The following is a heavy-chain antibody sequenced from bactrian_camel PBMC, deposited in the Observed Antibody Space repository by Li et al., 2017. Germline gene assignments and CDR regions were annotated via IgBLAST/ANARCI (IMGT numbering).Heavy chain of an antibody. CDR2: IDSDGSI. J-gene: IGHJ6*01. D-gene: IGHD1*01. CDR1: GYAWRPYC. Sequence: VQLVESGGGSVQPGGSLKLSCLASGYAWRPYCKGWFRQTPGKERERVAAIDSDGSIAYADSVKGRFTVSQDSAKNILYLQMNSLKPEDTAMYYCAARSVGWCPLFEHWLGKRAYTPGEYFANWGQGTQVTVS. V-gene: IGHV3S55*01. CDR3: AARSVGWCPLFEHWLGKRAYTPGEYFAN.